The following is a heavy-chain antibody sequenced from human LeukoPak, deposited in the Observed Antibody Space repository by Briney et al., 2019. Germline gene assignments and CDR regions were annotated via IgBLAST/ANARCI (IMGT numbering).Heavy chain of an antibody. D-gene: IGHD6-6*01. V-gene: IGHV4-4*09. Sequence: PSETLYLTCTASGDSFSSYYWSWIRQPPGKGLEWIGYIYTSGGTNYIPSLKGRVTISIDTSKNHFSLKQSSVTAADSAAYYCARLTRLSTSPDRYYLDYWGQGTLVTVSS. CDR3: ARLTRLSTSPDRYYLDY. CDR2: IYTSGGT. CDR1: GDSFSSYY. J-gene: IGHJ4*02.